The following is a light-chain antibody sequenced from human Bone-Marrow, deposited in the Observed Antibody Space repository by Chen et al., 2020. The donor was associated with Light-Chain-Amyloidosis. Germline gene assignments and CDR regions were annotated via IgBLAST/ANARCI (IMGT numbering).Light chain of an antibody. CDR1: SRDVGGYDS. CDR2: DVS. V-gene: IGLV2-11*01. J-gene: IGLJ3*02. CDR3: CSYAGIYWV. Sequence: QSALTQPRSVSGSPGQSVTISCTGTSRDVGGYDSVSWYQQYPGKAPKLMIYDVSKRPSGVPDRFAASTSGNTASLTISGLQAEDEADYYCCSYAGIYWVFGGGTKLTVL.